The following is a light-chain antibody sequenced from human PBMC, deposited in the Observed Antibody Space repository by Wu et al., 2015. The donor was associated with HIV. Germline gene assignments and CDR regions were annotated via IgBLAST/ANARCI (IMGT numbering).Light chain of an antibody. CDR3: QQYNNWLALT. J-gene: IGKJ4*01. Sequence: EIVMTQSPATLSVSPGERATLSCRASQSVSSNLAWYQQKPGQAPRLLIYGASTRATGIPARFSGSGSGTEFTLTISNLQPEDFAVYYCQQYNNWLALTFGGGTKVDIK. CDR1: QSVSSN. CDR2: GAS. V-gene: IGKV3-15*01.